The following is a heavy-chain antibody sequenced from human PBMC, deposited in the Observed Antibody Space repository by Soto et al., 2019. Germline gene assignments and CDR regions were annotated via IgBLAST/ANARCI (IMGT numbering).Heavy chain of an antibody. Sequence: SETLSLTCAVYGGSFSGYYWSWIRQPPGKGLEWIGEINHSGSTNYNPSLKSRVTISVDTSKNQFSLKLSSVTAADTAVYYCARWPLGVRGVIKRRTYYYYMDVWGKGTTVTVSS. CDR2: INHSGST. CDR3: ARWPLGVRGVIKRRTYYYYMDV. D-gene: IGHD3-10*01. CDR1: GGSFSGYY. J-gene: IGHJ6*03. V-gene: IGHV4-34*01.